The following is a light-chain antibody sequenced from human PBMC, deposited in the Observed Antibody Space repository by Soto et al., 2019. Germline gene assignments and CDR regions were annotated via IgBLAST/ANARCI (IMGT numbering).Light chain of an antibody. V-gene: IGKV3-11*01. CDR1: QSVSSY. CDR3: QQYGSSPPWT. Sequence: EIVLTQSPATLSLSPGERATLSCRASQSVSSYLAWYQQKPGQAPRLLIYDASNRATGIPARFSGCGSGTDFTLTISSLEPEDFAVYYCQQYGSSPPWTFGQGTKVDIK. CDR2: DAS. J-gene: IGKJ1*01.